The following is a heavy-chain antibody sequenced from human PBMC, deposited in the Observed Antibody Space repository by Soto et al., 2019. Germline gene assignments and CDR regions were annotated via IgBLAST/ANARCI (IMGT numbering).Heavy chain of an antibody. CDR2: IYYSGST. D-gene: IGHD3-3*01. Sequence: SETLSLTCTVSGGSISSSSYYWGWIRQPPGKGLEWIGSIYYSGSTYYNPSLKSRVTISVDTSKNQFSLKLSSVTAADTAVYYCARHRIRFLEWLSAPTWFDPWGQRTLLTVSS. CDR3: ARHRIRFLEWLSAPTWFDP. CDR1: GGSISSSSYY. J-gene: IGHJ5*02. V-gene: IGHV4-39*01.